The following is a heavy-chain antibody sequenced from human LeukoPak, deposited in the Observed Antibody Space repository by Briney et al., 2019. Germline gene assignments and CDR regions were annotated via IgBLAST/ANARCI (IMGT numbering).Heavy chain of an antibody. CDR2: INPNSGGT. D-gene: IGHD3-22*01. Sequence: ASVKVSCKASGYTFTGYYMHWVRQAPGQGLEWMGWINPNSGGTNYAQMFQGRVTMTRDTSISTAYMGLSRLRSDDTAVYYCARDQGPYYYDSSGYYAHYWGQGTLVTVSS. CDR3: ARDQGPYYYDSSGYYAHY. V-gene: IGHV1-2*02. CDR1: GYTFTGYY. J-gene: IGHJ4*02.